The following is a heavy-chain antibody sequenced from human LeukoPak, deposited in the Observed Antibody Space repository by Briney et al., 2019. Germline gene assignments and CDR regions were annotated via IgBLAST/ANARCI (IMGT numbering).Heavy chain of an antibody. CDR3: ARDQAVMVATLNY. V-gene: IGHV3-21*01. J-gene: IGHJ4*02. Sequence: GGSLRLSCAASGFTLSSSAMNWVRQAPGKGLEWVSSINNVGSHIYYVDSVKGRFTISRDNAKNSLYLQMNSLRAEDTAVYYCARDQAVMVATLNYWGQGTLVTVSS. CDR2: INNVGSHI. CDR1: GFTLSSSA. D-gene: IGHD2-15*01.